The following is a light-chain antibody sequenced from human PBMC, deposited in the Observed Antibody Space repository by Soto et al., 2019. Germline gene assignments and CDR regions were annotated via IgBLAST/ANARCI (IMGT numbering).Light chain of an antibody. CDR1: QSVSSTY. Sequence: PGERATLSCRASQSVSSTYLIWYQQKPGQAPRLLIYGASSRATGIPDRFSGSGSGTDFTLTISRLEPEDFAVYYCQQYGSSSITFGQGTRLE. J-gene: IGKJ5*01. CDR3: QQYGSSSIT. CDR2: GAS. V-gene: IGKV3-20*01.